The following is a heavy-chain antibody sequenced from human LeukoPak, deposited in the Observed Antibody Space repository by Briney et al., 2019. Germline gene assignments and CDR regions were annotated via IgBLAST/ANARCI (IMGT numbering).Heavy chain of an antibody. J-gene: IGHJ4*02. V-gene: IGHV3-21*01. CDR2: ISSSSSYI. D-gene: IGHD4-17*01. Sequence: GGSLRLSCAASGFTFSSYSMNWVRQAPGKGLEWVSSISSSSSYIYYADPVKGRFTISRDNAKNTLYLQMNSLRAEDTAVYYCARGRNGDYAAWGQGTLVTVSS. CDR1: GFTFSSYS. CDR3: ARGRNGDYAA.